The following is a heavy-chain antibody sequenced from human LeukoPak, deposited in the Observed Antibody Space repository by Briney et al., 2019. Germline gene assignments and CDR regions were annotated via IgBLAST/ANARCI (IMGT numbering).Heavy chain of an antibody. V-gene: IGHV4-30-2*01. J-gene: IGHJ5*02. CDR1: GGSISSGGYS. D-gene: IGHD3-9*01. Sequence: SQTLSLTCAISGGSISSGGYSWSWIRQPPGKGLEWIGYIYHSGSTYYNPSLKSRVTISVDRSKNQFSLKLSSVTAADTAVYYCARDNYDILTGYQNWFDPWGQGTLVTVSS. CDR2: IYHSGST. CDR3: ARDNYDILTGYQNWFDP.